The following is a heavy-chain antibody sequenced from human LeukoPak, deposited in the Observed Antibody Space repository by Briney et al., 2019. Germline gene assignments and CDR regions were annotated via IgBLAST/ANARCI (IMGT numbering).Heavy chain of an antibody. CDR1: GASISSGDYY. D-gene: IGHD5-12*01. J-gene: IGHJ5*02. Sequence: PSETLSLTCTVSGASISSGDYYWSWIRQPPGKGLEWIGYIYHTGSIYYNPSLRSRVSTSLDTSKNQFSLNLSSVTAADTAVNYCARGGYIVNWFDPWSQGILVTVSS. V-gene: IGHV4-30-4*01. CDR2: IYHTGSI. CDR3: ARGGYIVNWFDP.